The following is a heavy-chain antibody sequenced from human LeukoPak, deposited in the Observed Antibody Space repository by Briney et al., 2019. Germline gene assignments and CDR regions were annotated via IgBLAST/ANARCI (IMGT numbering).Heavy chain of an antibody. Sequence: GGSLRLSCAASGFMFSSNWMSWVRLALGKGLEWVANIKEDGTETYYVDSVKGRFTISRDNAKNSLYLQMNSLRVEDTAVYYCAKEGRSLQTYWGQGTLVTVSS. J-gene: IGHJ4*02. CDR2: IKEDGTET. V-gene: IGHV3-7*03. CDR1: GFMFSSNW. D-gene: IGHD5-24*01. CDR3: AKEGRSLQTY.